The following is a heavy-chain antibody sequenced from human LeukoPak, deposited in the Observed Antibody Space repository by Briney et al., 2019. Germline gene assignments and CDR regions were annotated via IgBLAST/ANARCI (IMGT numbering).Heavy chain of an antibody. D-gene: IGHD3-10*01. CDR1: GFTFSAHY. CDR3: VSSSGSYLYYFDY. V-gene: IGHV3-72*01. Sequence: PGGSLRLSCAASGFTFSAHYMDWVRQAPGQGLGWVGRTRNKTKSYTTEYTASVKGKFTISRDDSKNSLYLQMNSLKTEDTAVYYCVSSSGSYLYYFDYWGQGTLVTVSS. CDR2: TRNKTKSYTT. J-gene: IGHJ4*02.